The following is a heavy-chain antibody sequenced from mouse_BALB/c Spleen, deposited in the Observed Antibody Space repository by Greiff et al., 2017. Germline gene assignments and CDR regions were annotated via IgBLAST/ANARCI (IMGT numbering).Heavy chain of an antibody. CDR1: GFNIKDTY. D-gene: IGHD2-3*01. J-gene: IGHJ4*01. V-gene: IGHV14-3*02. Sequence: VQLKESGAELVKPGASVKLSCTASGFNIKDTYMHWVKQRPEQGLEWIGRIDPANGNTKYDPKFQGKATITADTSSNTAYLQLSSLTSEDTAVYYCARGDGYYEGAMDYWGQGTSVTVSS. CDR3: ARGDGYYEGAMDY. CDR2: IDPANGNT.